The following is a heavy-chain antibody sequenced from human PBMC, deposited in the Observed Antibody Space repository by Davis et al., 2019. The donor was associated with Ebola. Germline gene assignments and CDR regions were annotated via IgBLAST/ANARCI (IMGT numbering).Heavy chain of an antibody. CDR3: ARLSGYYYKRLDY. V-gene: IGHV4-59*01. Sequence: PSETLSLTCTVSGGSISSYYWSWIRQPPGKGLEWIGYIYYSGSTNYNPSLKSRVTISVDTSKNQFSLKLSSVTAADTAVYYCARLSGYYYKRLDYWGQGTLVTVSS. CDR1: GGSISSYY. J-gene: IGHJ4*02. CDR2: IYYSGST. D-gene: IGHD3-22*01.